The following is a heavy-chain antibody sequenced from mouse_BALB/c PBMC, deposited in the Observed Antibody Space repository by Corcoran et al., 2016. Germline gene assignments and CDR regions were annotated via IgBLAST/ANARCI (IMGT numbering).Heavy chain of an antibody. D-gene: IGHD4-1*01. J-gene: IGHJ1*01. CDR3: ANWDWYFDV. CDR1: GFNIKDTY. CDR2: IDPANGNT. Sequence: EVQLQQSGAELVKPGASVTLSCTASGFNIKDTYMHWVKQRPEQGLYWIGRIDPANGNTKYDPKLQGKATITADTSSNTAYLQLSSLTSEDTAVYYCANWDWYFDVWGAGTTVTVSS. V-gene: IGHV14-3*02.